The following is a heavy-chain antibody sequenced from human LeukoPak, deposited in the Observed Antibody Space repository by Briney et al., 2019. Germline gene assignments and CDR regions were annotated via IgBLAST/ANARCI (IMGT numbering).Heavy chain of an antibody. Sequence: PSETLSLTCTVSGSIMGYYWSWIRQPPGKGLEGIGYIYTSGSTNYNPSLKSRVTISVDTSKNQFSLKLSSVTAADTAVYYCARYGDYYYYGMDVWGQGTTVTVSS. V-gene: IGHV4-4*09. D-gene: IGHD4-17*01. J-gene: IGHJ6*02. CDR1: GSIMGYY. CDR3: ARYGDYYYYGMDV. CDR2: IYTSGST.